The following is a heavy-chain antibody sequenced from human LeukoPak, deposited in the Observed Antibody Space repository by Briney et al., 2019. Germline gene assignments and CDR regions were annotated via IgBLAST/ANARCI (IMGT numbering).Heavy chain of an antibody. Sequence: SETLSLTCTVSGGSISSYYWSWIRQPPGKGLEWIGYIYYSGSTNYNPSLKSRVTISVDTSKNQFSLKLSSVTAADTAVYYCARYSYYYDGSGYQYYFDYWGQGTLVTVSS. D-gene: IGHD3-22*01. V-gene: IGHV4-59*08. CDR3: ARYSYYYDGSGYQYYFDY. J-gene: IGHJ4*02. CDR1: GGSISSYY. CDR2: IYYSGST.